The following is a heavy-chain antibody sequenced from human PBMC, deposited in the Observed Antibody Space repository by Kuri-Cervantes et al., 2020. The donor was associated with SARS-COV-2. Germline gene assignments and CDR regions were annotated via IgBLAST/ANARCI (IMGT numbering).Heavy chain of an antibody. CDR3: AREELEVPYGLDV. V-gene: IGHV3-9*01. J-gene: IGHJ6*02. CDR2: ISWKSGSI. Sequence: SLKISCAASGFTFGDYAMHWVRQAPGKGLEWVSGISWKSGSIAYADSVKGRFTISRDNAENSLYLQMDSLRVDDTAVYFCAREELEVPYGLDVWGQGTTVTVSS. D-gene: IGHD3-10*01. CDR1: GFTFGDYA.